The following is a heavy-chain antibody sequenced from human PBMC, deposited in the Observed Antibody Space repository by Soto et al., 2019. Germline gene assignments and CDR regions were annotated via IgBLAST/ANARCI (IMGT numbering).Heavy chain of an antibody. D-gene: IGHD3-22*01. CDR1: GYSFTSYR. J-gene: IGHJ3*02. Sequence: EVQLVQSGAEVKKPGESLRISCKGSGYSFTSYRISWVRQMPGKGLAWMGSIDPSDSYTNYSPSFQGHVTISADKSISTAYLQWSSPKASDTAMYYCARHFPPYYDSSEPRNAFDIWGQGTMVTVST. CDR3: ARHFPPYYDSSEPRNAFDI. V-gene: IGHV5-10-1*01. CDR2: IDPSDSYT.